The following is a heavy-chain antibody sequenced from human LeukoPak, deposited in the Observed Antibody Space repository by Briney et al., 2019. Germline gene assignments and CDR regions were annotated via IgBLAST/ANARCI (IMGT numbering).Heavy chain of an antibody. CDR3: AKDTRYCSSTSCYGDFDY. CDR1: GFTFSSYA. D-gene: IGHD2-2*01. CDR2: ISGSGGST. V-gene: IGHV3-23*01. J-gene: IGHJ4*02. Sequence: PGGSLRLSCAASGFTFSSYAISWVRQAPGKGLEWVSAISGSGGSTYYADSVKGRFTISRDNSKNALYLQMNSLRAEDTAVYYCAKDTRYCSSTSCYGDFDYWGQGNLVTVSS.